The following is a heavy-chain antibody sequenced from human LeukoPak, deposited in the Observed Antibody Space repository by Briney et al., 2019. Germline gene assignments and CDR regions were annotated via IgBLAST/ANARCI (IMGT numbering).Heavy chain of an antibody. Sequence: SETLSLTCTVSGGSISSGDHYWSWIRQPPRKGLAWIGYIYYSGSTYYNPSLESRLTISIDTSKNQFSLRLSSVTAADTAVYYCASIPYCSGGSCYSYFDYWGQGTLVTVSS. V-gene: IGHV4-30-4*01. CDR1: GGSISSGDHY. D-gene: IGHD2-15*01. J-gene: IGHJ4*02. CDR2: IYYSGST. CDR3: ASIPYCSGGSCYSYFDY.